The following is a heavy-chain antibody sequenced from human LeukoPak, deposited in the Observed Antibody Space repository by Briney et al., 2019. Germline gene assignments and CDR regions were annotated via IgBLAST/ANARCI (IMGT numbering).Heavy chain of an antibody. CDR3: ARPGGKYYYDSSGYWLFDY. D-gene: IGHD3-22*01. V-gene: IGHV3-33*01. J-gene: IGHJ4*02. CDR1: GFTFSSYG. Sequence: GGSLRLSCAASGFTFSSYGMHWVRQAPGKGLEWVAVIWYDGSNKYYANSVKGRFTISRDNSKNTLYLQMNSLRAEDTAVYYCARPGGKYYYDSSGYWLFDYWGQGTLVTISS. CDR2: IWYDGSNK.